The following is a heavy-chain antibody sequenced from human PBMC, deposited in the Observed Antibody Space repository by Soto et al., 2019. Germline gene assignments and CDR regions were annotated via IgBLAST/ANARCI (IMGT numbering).Heavy chain of an antibody. J-gene: IGHJ4*02. CDR1: GGTFSSYA. D-gene: IGHD6-19*01. Sequence: SVKVSCKASGGTFSSYAISWVRQAPGQGLEWMGGIIPIFGTANYAQKFQGRVTITADESTSTAYMELSSLRSEDTAVYYCARDQWLAPGALDYWGQGTLVTVSS. CDR2: IIPIFGTA. V-gene: IGHV1-69*13. CDR3: ARDQWLAPGALDY.